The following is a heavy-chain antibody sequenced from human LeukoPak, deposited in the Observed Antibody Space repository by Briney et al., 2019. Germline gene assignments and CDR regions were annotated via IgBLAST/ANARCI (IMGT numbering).Heavy chain of an antibody. CDR3: ARLLMAQRIMDAFDI. D-gene: IGHD6-25*01. CDR1: GGSISSSSYY. J-gene: IGHJ3*02. V-gene: IGHV4-39*01. Sequence: PSETLSLTCTVSGGSISSSSYYWGWIRQPPGKGLEWIGSIYYSGSTYYNPSLKSRVTISVDTSKNQFSLKLSSVTAADTAVYYCARLLMAQRIMDAFDIWGQGTMVTVSS. CDR2: IYYSGST.